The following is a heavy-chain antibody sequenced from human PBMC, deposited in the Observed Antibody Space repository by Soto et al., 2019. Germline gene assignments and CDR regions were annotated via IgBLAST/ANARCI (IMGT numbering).Heavy chain of an antibody. CDR3: ARPGAPTDTVVYDF. V-gene: IGHV5-51*01. J-gene: IGHJ4*02. D-gene: IGHD5-18*01. CDR2: IYPGDSET. CDR1: GYSFANYW. Sequence: GESLKISCKASGYSFANYWIGWVCQKPGKGLEWMGVIYPGDSETTYSPSFEGQVIISVDRSRGTAFLEWSSLKASDTAMYYCARPGAPTDTVVYDFWGQGTQVTVSS.